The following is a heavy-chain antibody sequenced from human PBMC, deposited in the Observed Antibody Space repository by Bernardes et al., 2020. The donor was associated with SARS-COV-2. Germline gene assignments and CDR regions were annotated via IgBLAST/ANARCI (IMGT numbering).Heavy chain of an antibody. CDR3: AKPGTDY. Sequence: GGSLRLSCEASGFVFSDSAIHWVRQASGKGLEWVGRIRSKANSHATTSASSVQGRFTISRDDSKNTAYLQMNSLRAEDTAVYYCAKPGTDYWGQGTLVTVSS. CDR1: GFVFSDSA. J-gene: IGHJ4*02. V-gene: IGHV3-73*01. CDR2: IRSKANSHAT. D-gene: IGHD1-1*01.